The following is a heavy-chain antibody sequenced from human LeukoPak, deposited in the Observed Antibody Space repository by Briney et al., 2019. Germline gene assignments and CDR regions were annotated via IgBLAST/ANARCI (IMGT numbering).Heavy chain of an antibody. V-gene: IGHV3-23*01. CDR1: GFTFSSYA. Sequence: GGSLRLSCAASGFTFSSYAMSWVRQAPGKGLEWVSAISGSGGSTYYADSVKGRFTISRDNSKNTLYPQMNSLRAEDTAVYYCAKGNSRYYYGSAEGDYWGQGTLVTVSS. CDR3: AKGNSRYYYGSAEGDY. J-gene: IGHJ4*02. D-gene: IGHD3-10*01. CDR2: ISGSGGST.